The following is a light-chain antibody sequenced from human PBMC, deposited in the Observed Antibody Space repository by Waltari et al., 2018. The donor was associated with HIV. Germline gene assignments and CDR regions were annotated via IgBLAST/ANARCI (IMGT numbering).Light chain of an antibody. CDR1: QSVLYSSNSKNY. CDR2: WAS. V-gene: IGKV4-1*01. J-gene: IGKJ4*01. Sequence: TQSPDSLAVSLGERATINCKSSQSVLYSSNSKNYLAWYQQKPGQPPKLLIYWASTRESGVPDRFSGSGSGTDFTLTISSLQAEDVAVYYCQQYYSTPRTFGGGTKVEIK. CDR3: QQYYSTPRT.